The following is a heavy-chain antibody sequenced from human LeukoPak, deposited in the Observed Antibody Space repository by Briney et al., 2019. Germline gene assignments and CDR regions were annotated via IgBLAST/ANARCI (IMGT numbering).Heavy chain of an antibody. V-gene: IGHV3-30*02. D-gene: IGHD3-10*01. CDR2: IRYDGSNK. CDR1: GFTFSSYG. Sequence: GGSLRLSCAASGFTFSSYGMHWVRQAPGKGLEWVAFIRYDGSNKYYADSVKGRFTISRDNSKNTLYLQMNSLRADDTAVYYCARGEYGSGSYHIDYWGQGTLVTVSS. CDR3: ARGEYGSGSYHIDY. J-gene: IGHJ4*02.